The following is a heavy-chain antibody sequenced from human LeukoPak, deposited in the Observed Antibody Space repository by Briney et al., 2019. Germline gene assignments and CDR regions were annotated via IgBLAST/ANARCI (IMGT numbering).Heavy chain of an antibody. CDR3: ARERFYYYDSSGFDY. D-gene: IGHD3-22*01. Sequence: ASVKVSCKASGYTFTSYGISWVRRAPGQGLEWMGWISAYNGNTNYAQKLQGRVTMTTDTSTSTAYMELRSLRSDDTAVYYCARERFYYYDSSGFDYWGQGTLVTVSS. CDR2: ISAYNGNT. V-gene: IGHV1-18*01. CDR1: GYTFTSYG. J-gene: IGHJ4*02.